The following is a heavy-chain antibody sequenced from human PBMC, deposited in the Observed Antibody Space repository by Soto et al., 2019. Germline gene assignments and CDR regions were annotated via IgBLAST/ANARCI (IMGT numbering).Heavy chain of an antibody. CDR1: GYTFTSYA. Sequence: QVQLVQSGAEVKKPGASVKVSCKASGYTFTSYAMHWVRQAPGQRLEWMGWINAGNGNTKYSQKFQGRVTITRDTSASTAYMELSILRSEDTAVYYCASSIRLAGDYWGQGTLVTVSS. J-gene: IGHJ4*02. V-gene: IGHV1-3*01. CDR2: INAGNGNT. CDR3: ASSIRLAGDY.